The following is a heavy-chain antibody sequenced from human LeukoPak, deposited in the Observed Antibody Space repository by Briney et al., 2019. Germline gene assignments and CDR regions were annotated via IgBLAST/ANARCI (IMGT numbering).Heavy chain of an antibody. CDR1: GGSFSGYY. CDR3: ARGRVWFGELFQPLDY. V-gene: IGHV4-34*01. Sequence: SETLSLTCAVYGGSFSGYYWSRIRQPPGKGLEWIGEINHSGSTNYNPSLKSRVTISVDTSKNQFSLKLSSVTAADTAVYYCARGRVWFGELFQPLDYWGQGTLVTVSS. J-gene: IGHJ4*02. CDR2: INHSGST. D-gene: IGHD3-10*01.